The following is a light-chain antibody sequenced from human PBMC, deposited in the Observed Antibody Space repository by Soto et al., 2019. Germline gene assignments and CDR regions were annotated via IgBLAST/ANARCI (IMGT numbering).Light chain of an antibody. J-gene: IGLJ1*01. CDR2: DVS. CDR3: SSFTGTSYV. CDR1: GSDVGGNNY. V-gene: IGLV2-14*01. Sequence: QSALTQPASVSGSPGQSITISCTGTGSDVGGNNYVSWYQQNPGKAPKLMICDVSNRPSGVSNRFSGSKSGNTASLTISGLQAEDEADYYCSSFTGTSYVFGTGTKLTVL.